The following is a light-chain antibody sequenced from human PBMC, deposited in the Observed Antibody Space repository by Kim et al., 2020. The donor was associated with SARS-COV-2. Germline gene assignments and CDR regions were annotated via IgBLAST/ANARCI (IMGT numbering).Light chain of an antibody. V-gene: IGKV3-15*01. Sequence: EIVMTQSPGTLSVSPGERVTLSCRASQSVSSNLAWYQQKPGQAPRLLIYGASTRATGIPARFSGSGSGTEFTLTISSLQSEDLAVYYCQQYDNWPPWTFGQGTKVEIK. CDR2: GAS. CDR1: QSVSSN. J-gene: IGKJ1*01. CDR3: QQYDNWPPWT.